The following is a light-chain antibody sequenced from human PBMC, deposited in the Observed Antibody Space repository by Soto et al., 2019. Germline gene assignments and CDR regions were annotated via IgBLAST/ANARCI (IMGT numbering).Light chain of an antibody. Sequence: AIQLTQSPSSLSASVGDRVTITCRAGQGISSALAWYQQKPGKAPKLLISDASSLESGVPSRFSVSGSGTDFTLTISSLQPADFATYYCQQFNSYPRSFGPGTKVAIK. CDR1: QGISSA. J-gene: IGKJ3*01. CDR3: QQFNSYPRS. CDR2: DAS. V-gene: IGKV1-13*02.